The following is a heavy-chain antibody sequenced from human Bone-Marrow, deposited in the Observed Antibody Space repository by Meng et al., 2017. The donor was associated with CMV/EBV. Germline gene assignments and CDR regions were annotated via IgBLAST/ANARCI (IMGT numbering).Heavy chain of an antibody. D-gene: IGHD6-13*01. J-gene: IGHJ4*02. Sequence: GESLKISCAASGFTFSSYGMHWVRQAPGKGLEWVAFIRYDGSNKYYADSVKGRFTISRDNSKNTLYLQKNILRAEDTAVYYCARDTPPEAVAGTTDSDYWGQGTLVTVSS. CDR2: IRYDGSNK. CDR1: GFTFSSYG. CDR3: ARDTPPEAVAGTTDSDY. V-gene: IGHV3-30*02.